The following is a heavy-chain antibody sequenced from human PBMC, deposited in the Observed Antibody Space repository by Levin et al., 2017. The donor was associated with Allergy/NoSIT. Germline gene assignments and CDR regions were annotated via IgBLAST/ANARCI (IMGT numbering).Heavy chain of an antibody. V-gene: IGHV4-4*07. CDR2: IYVSGST. CDR1: GGSISSHY. Sequence: GSLRLSCTVSGGSISSHYWSWIRQPAGKGLEWIGRIYVSGSTNYNPSLTSRVTMSVDKSRNQVSLKLYSVTAADTAVYYCATGTGPYWYFDLWGRGTLVTVSS. J-gene: IGHJ2*01. D-gene: IGHD7-27*01. CDR3: ATGTGPYWYFDL.